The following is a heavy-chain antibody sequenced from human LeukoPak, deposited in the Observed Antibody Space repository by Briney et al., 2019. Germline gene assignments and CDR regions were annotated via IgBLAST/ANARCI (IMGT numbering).Heavy chain of an antibody. CDR2: IKEDGSEK. J-gene: IGHJ5*02. D-gene: IGHD3-10*01. CDR3: FRDDGPGT. Sequence: GGSLRLSCAASGFTFSTYWMSWVRQAPGKGPEWVANIKEDGSEKYYVDSVKGRFTISRDNAKTSLHLQMDSLRAEDTAVYYSFRDDGPGTWGQGTLVTVSS. V-gene: IGHV3-7*01. CDR1: GFTFSTYW.